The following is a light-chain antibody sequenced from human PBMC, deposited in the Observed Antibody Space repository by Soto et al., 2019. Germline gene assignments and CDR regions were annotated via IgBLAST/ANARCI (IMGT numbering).Light chain of an antibody. CDR1: SSNIGSNY. CDR3: AAWDDSLSVWV. J-gene: IGLJ3*02. V-gene: IGLV1-47*01. Sequence: QSVLTQPPSASGTPGQRVTISCSGSSSNIGSNYLYWYQQLPGTAPKLLIYTNNQRPSGVPDRFSGSKSGTSASLAISGLRSEDEADYYCAAWDDSLSVWVFGGGTKLTVL. CDR2: TNN.